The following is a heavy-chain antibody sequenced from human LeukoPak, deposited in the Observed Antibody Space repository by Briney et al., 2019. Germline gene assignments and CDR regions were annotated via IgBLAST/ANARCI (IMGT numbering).Heavy chain of an antibody. Sequence: ASVKVSCKASGYTFTGYYMHWVRQAPGQGLEWMGWISAYNGNTHYAQKLQGRVTMTTDTSTSTVYMELRSLRSDDTAVYYCARVDEDGFDYWGQGTLVTVSS. CDR1: GYTFTGYY. V-gene: IGHV1-18*04. CDR2: ISAYNGNT. CDR3: ARVDEDGFDY. J-gene: IGHJ4*02.